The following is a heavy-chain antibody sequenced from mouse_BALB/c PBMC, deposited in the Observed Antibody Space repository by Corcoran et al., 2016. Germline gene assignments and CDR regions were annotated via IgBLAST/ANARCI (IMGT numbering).Heavy chain of an antibody. CDR1: GFNIKDYY. CDR2: IDPENGNT. V-gene: IGHV14-1*02. CDR3: HITTVVEAY. Sequence: EVQLKQSGAELVRPGALVKLSCKASGFNIKDYYMHWVKQRPEQGLEWIGWIDPENGNTIYDTKFQGKASITADTSSNTAYLQLSSLTSEDTAVYYCHITTVVEAYWGQGTLVTVSA. J-gene: IGHJ3*01. D-gene: IGHD1-1*01.